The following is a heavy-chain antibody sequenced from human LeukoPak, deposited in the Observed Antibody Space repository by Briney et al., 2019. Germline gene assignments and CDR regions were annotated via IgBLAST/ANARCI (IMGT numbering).Heavy chain of an antibody. CDR1: GGSFSGYY. CDR2: INHSGST. V-gene: IGHV4-34*01. J-gene: IGHJ6*03. CDR3: ARIAAVTTGNYYYYYMDV. Sequence: SETLSLTCAVYGGSFSGYYWSWIRQPPGKGLEWIGEINHSGSTNYNPSLKSRVTISVDTSKNQFSLKPSSVTAADTAVYYCARIAAVTTGNYYYYYMDVWGKGTTVTVSS. D-gene: IGHD4-17*01.